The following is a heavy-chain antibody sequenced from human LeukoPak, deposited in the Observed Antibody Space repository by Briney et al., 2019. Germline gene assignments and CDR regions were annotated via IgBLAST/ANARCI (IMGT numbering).Heavy chain of an antibody. CDR1: GFTFSSYG. V-gene: IGHV3-23*01. D-gene: IGHD5-18*01. CDR2: ISGSGGST. Sequence: GSLILSCAASGFTFSSYGMSWVRQAPGKGLEWVSAISGSGGSTYYADSVKGRFTISRDNSKNTLYLQMNSLRAEDTAVYYCAKDNRAAMVYWGQGTLVTVSS. CDR3: AKDNRAAMVY. J-gene: IGHJ4*02.